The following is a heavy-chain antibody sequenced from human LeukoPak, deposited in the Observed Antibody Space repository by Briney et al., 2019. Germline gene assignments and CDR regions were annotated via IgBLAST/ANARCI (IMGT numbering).Heavy chain of an antibody. D-gene: IGHD3-3*01. Sequence: GGSLRLSCAASGFTFSSYWMSWVRQAPGKGLEWVANIKQDGSEKYYVDSVKGRFTISRDNAKNSLYLQMNSLRAEDTAVYYCARVHLEADFWSGYPYYYYMDVWGKGTTVTVSS. CDR2: IKQDGSEK. CDR3: ARVHLEADFWSGYPYYYYMDV. J-gene: IGHJ6*03. CDR1: GFTFSSYW. V-gene: IGHV3-7*01.